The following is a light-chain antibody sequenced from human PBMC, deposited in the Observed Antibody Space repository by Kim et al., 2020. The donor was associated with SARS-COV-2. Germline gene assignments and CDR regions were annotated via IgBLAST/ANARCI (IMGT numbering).Light chain of an antibody. CDR2: AAY. V-gene: IGKV1-39*01. CDR1: HSICRD. Sequence: AHVGDRVSTSCVASHSICRDLYWGKQRTRKAPKLLSYAAYSLQSGVPSRCSGSGSRTDFTLTISTLRPQDFVPYYSQQSYSTSLTFGGGTKVDIK. CDR3: QQSYSTSLT. J-gene: IGKJ4*01.